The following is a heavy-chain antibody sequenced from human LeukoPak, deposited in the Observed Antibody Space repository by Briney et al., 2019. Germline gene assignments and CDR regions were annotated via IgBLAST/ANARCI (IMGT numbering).Heavy chain of an antibody. CDR3: AKGRSKVATGGYFDY. J-gene: IGHJ4*02. CDR1: GFTFGDYA. D-gene: IGHD5-12*01. Sequence: PGRSLRLSCTASGFTFGDYAMSWVRQAPGKGLEWVSAISGSGGSTYYADSVKGRFTISRDNSKNTLYLQMNSLRAEDAAVYYCAKGRSKVATGGYFDYWGQGTLVTVSS. V-gene: IGHV3-23*01. CDR2: ISGSGGST.